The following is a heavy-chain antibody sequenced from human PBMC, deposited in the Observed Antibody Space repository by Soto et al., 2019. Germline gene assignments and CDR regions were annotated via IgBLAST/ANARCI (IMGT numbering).Heavy chain of an antibody. CDR3: ARVGTMVRGVYNCFDP. CDR2: IYYSGST. V-gene: IGHV4-31*03. D-gene: IGHD3-10*01. CDR1: GGSISSGGYY. J-gene: IGHJ5*02. Sequence: QVQLQESGPGLVKPSQTLSLTCTVSGGSISSGGYYWSWIRQHPGKGLEWIGYIYYSGSTYYNPSLKRRLTISVDTSKNPCSLKLSSVTAADTAVYYCARVGTMVRGVYNCFDPWGQGTLVTVSS.